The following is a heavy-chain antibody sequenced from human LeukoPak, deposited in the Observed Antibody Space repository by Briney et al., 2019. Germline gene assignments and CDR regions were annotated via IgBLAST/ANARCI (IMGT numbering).Heavy chain of an antibody. CDR3: ARKGDYHDY. Sequence: GESLKISCKGSGYSFTTYWIGWVRQAPGKGLEWVSYISGTSSHIYYADSVKGRFTISRDNAKNSLYLQMNSLRDEDTAVYYCARKGDYHDYWGQGTLVTVSS. CDR1: GYSFTTYW. J-gene: IGHJ4*02. CDR2: ISGTSSHI. V-gene: IGHV3-48*02.